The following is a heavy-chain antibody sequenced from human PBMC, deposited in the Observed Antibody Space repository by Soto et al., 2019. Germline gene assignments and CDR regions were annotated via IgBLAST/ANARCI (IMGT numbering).Heavy chain of an antibody. Sequence: ASVKVSCKASGYTFTGYYMHWVRQAPGQGLEWMGWINPNSGGTNYAQKFQGRVTMTRDTSISTAYMELSRLRSDDTAVYYCARVLDRTISRYYYYGMDVWGQGTTVTVSS. CDR2: INPNSGGT. CDR1: GYTFTGYY. CDR3: ARVLDRTISRYYYYGMDV. J-gene: IGHJ6*02. V-gene: IGHV1-2*02. D-gene: IGHD3-22*01.